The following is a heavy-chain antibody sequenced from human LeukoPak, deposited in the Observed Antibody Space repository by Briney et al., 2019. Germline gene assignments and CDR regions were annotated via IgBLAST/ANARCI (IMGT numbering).Heavy chain of an antibody. D-gene: IGHD5-18*01. Sequence: SETLSLTCTVSGGSISSYYWSWIRQPPGKGLEWIGYIYYSGSTNYNPSLKSRVTISVDTSKNQFSLKLSSVTAADTAVYYCARGKSGYSYAFDYWGQGTLVTVSS. CDR2: IYYSGST. CDR1: GGSISSYY. J-gene: IGHJ4*02. V-gene: IGHV4-59*01. CDR3: ARGKSGYSYAFDY.